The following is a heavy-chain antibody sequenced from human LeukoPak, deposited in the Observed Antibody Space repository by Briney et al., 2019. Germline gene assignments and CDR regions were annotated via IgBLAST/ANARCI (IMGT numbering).Heavy chain of an antibody. CDR3: ARDAASGSYSGYFDY. CDR2: INPNSGGT. D-gene: IGHD1-26*01. V-gene: IGHV1-2*02. Sequence: ASVKVSCKASGYIFTAYYMHWVRQAPGQGLEWMGWINPNSGGTNYAQKLQGRVTMTRDTSISTAYMELSRLRSDDTAVYYCARDAASGSYSGYFDYWGQGTLVTVSS. CDR1: GYIFTAYY. J-gene: IGHJ4*02.